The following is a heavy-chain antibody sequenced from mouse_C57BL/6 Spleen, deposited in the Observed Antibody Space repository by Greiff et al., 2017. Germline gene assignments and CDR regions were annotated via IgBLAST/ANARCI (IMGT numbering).Heavy chain of an antibody. CDR2: IDPEDGET. J-gene: IGHJ2*01. CDR1: GFTFKDYY. CDR3: ARDGGYYFDY. V-gene: IGHV14-2*02. Sequence: VKLMESGAELVKPGASVKLSCTASGFTFKDYYMHWVKQRPEQGLEWIGSIDPEDGETKYAPKFQGKATITADKSSNTAYLQLSSLKSEDTAVYYYARDGGYYFDYWGQGTTLTVSS.